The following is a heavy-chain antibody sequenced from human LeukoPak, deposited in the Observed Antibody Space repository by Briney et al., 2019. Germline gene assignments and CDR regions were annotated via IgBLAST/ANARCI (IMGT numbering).Heavy chain of an antibody. V-gene: IGHV4-39*01. D-gene: IGHD3-9*01. J-gene: IGHJ5*02. Sequence: SETLSLTCTVSGGSINSGTNSWGWIRQPPVKGLEWIGTFHFSGNTYYNPSLNSRVTVSADTSKNQFSLKLSSVTAADTAVYYCARLPTGFPNWFDRWGQGTLVTVSS. CDR3: ARLPTGFPNWFDR. CDR1: GGSINSGTNS. CDR2: FHFSGNT.